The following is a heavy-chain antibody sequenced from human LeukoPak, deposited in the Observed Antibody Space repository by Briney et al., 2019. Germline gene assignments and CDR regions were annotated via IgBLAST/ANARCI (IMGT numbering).Heavy chain of an antibody. CDR3: ARWTFDY. D-gene: IGHD3/OR15-3a*01. V-gene: IGHV3-7*01. Sequence: PGGSLRLSCAASGFTFSSYAMSWVRQAPGKGLEWVANIKQDGSEKYYVDSVKGRFTISRDNAKNSLYLQMNSLRAEDTAVYYCARWTFDYWGQGTLVTVSS. J-gene: IGHJ4*02. CDR1: GFTFSSYA. CDR2: IKQDGSEK.